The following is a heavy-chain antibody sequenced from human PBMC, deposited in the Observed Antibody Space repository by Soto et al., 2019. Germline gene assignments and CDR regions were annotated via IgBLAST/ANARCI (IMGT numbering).Heavy chain of an antibody. J-gene: IGHJ4*02. D-gene: IGHD4-4*01. CDR2: IYYTGSA. CDR1: GDSISSGDYY. Sequence: QVQLQESGPGLVKPSQTLSLTCTVSGDSISSGDYYWSWIRQHPGKGLEWIGYIYYTGSAYYNPSLMSRVSISIETSKTQFSLNLNSVTAADTAVYYCARGDYIFNYFDYWGQGTLVTVSS. CDR3: ARGDYIFNYFDY. V-gene: IGHV4-31*03.